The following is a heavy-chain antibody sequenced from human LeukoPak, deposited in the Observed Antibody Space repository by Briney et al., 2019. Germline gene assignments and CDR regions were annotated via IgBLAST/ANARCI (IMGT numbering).Heavy chain of an antibody. J-gene: IGHJ6*02. V-gene: IGHV3-23*01. Sequence: GGSLRLSCAASGFTFSSYAMSWVRQAPGKGLEWVSAISGSGGSTYYADSVKGRFTISRDNSKNALYLQMSSLRAEDTAVYYCAKGLGRYHGGMDVWGQGTTVTVSS. CDR1: GFTFSSYA. CDR2: ISGSGGST. D-gene: IGHD3-9*01. CDR3: AKGLGRYHGGMDV.